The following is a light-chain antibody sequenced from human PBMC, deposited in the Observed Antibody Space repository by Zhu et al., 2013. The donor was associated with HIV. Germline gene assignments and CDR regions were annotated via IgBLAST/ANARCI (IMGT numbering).Light chain of an antibody. CDR2: RNN. J-gene: IGLJ1*01. V-gene: IGLV1-47*01. Sequence: QSVLTQPPSTSGTPGQSVIISCSGSSSDIGNNYVSWYQQFPGTTPKLLMYRNNQRPSGVPDRFSGATSGNTASLTITGAQAEDEADYYCKSWDTSDDRYVFGSGTKVTVL. CDR3: KSWDTSDDRYV. CDR1: SSDIGNNY.